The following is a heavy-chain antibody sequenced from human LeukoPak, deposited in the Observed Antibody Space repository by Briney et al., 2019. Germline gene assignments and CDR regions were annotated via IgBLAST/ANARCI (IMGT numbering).Heavy chain of an antibody. CDR2: ISSNGGNT. Sequence: GGSLRLSCAASGFTFSSYAMHWVRQAPGKGLEYVSAISSNGGNTYYANSVKRRFTISRDNSKNTLYLQMGSLRAEDMAVYYCARAGNDYVWDYYYYYYMDVWGKGTTVTVSS. D-gene: IGHD3-16*01. CDR3: ARAGNDYVWDYYYYYYMDV. V-gene: IGHV3-64*01. CDR1: GFTFSSYA. J-gene: IGHJ6*03.